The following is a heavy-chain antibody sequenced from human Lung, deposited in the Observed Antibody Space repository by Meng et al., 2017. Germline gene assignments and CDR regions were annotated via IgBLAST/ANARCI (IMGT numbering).Heavy chain of an antibody. Sequence: HGRLVQWGAGRWKHSETLSLTCVVSGRSFSDYYWSWIRQPPGKGLEWIGEINHSGSTNYNPSLESRATISVDTSQNNLSLKLSSVTAADSAVYYCARGPTTMAHDFDYWGQGTLVTVSS. CDR1: GRSFSDYY. CDR3: ARGPTTMAHDFDY. V-gene: IGHV4-34*01. CDR2: INHSGST. D-gene: IGHD4-11*01. J-gene: IGHJ4*02.